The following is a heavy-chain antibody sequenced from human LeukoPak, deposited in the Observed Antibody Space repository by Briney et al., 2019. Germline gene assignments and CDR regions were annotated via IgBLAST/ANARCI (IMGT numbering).Heavy chain of an antibody. V-gene: IGHV4-4*07. CDR2: IYTSGST. D-gene: IGHD3-3*01. CDR1: GGSISSYY. Sequence: SETLSLTCTVSGGSISSYYWSWIRQPAGKGLEWIGRIYTSGSTNYNPSLKSRVTMSVDTSKNQFSLKLSSVTAADTAVYYCARDDDFWSGHYFDYWGQGALVTVSS. CDR3: ARDDDFWSGHYFDY. J-gene: IGHJ4*02.